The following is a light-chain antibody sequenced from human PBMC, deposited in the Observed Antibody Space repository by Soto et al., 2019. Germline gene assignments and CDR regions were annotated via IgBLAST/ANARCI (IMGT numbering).Light chain of an antibody. Sequence: DIQMTQSPSTLSGSVGDRVTITCRASQTISSWLAWYQQKPGKAPKLLIYKASTLKSGVPSRFSGSGSGTEFTLTISSLQPDDFATYYCQHCNSYSDAFGQGTKV. CDR3: QHCNSYSDA. CDR1: QTISSW. V-gene: IGKV1-5*03. J-gene: IGKJ1*01. CDR2: KAS.